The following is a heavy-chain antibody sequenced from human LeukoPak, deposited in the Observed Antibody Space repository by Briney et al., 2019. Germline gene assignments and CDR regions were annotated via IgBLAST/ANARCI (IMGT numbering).Heavy chain of an antibody. Sequence: GASVKVSCKASGYTFTSYDINWVRQATGQGLEWMGWMNPNSGNTGYAQKFQGRVTMTTTTSISTAYMELSSLRSEDTAVYYCARGPYDFWTPLHDWGQGTLVTVSS. CDR1: GYTFTSYD. J-gene: IGHJ4*02. CDR2: MNPNSGNT. D-gene: IGHD3-3*01. V-gene: IGHV1-8*01. CDR3: ARGPYDFWTPLHD.